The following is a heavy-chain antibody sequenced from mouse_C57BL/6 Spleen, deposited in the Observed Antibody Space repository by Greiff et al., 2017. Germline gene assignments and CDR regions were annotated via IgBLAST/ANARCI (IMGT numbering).Heavy chain of an antibody. CDR1: GYTFTDYN. CDR3: ARRGTTVVARYFDV. J-gene: IGHJ1*03. D-gene: IGHD1-1*01. CDR2: INPNNGGT. Sequence: EVQLQQSGPELVKPGASVKIPCKASGYTFTDYNMDWVKQSHGKSLEWIGDINPNNGGTIYNQKFKGKATLTVDKSSSTAYMELRSLTSEDTAVYYCARRGTTVVARYFDVRGTGTTVTVSS. V-gene: IGHV1-18*01.